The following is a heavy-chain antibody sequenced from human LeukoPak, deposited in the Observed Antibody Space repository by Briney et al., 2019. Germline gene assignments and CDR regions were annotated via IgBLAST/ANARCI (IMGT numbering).Heavy chain of an antibody. V-gene: IGHV3-64*01. CDR1: GFTFSSYA. Sequence: GGSLRLSCAASGFTFSSYAMHWVRQAPGKGLEYVSAISSNGGSTYYANSVKGRFTISRDNSKNTLYLQMGSLRAEDMAVYYCARERAARYYYYMDVWGKGTTVTVSS. J-gene: IGHJ6*03. D-gene: IGHD6-13*01. CDR2: ISSNGGST. CDR3: ARERAARYYYYMDV.